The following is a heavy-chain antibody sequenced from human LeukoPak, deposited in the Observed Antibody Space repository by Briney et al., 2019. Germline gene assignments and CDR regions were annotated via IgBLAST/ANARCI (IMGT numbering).Heavy chain of an antibody. V-gene: IGHV4-34*01. CDR1: GGSFSGYY. D-gene: IGHD6-13*01. J-gene: IGHJ6*02. CDR3: ARDRGGYSSSWPYYYYGMDV. Sequence: SETLSLTCAVYGGSFSGYYWSWIRQPPGKGLEWIGEINHSGSTNYNPSLKSRVTISVDTSKNQFSLKLSSVTAADTAVYYCARDRGGYSSSWPYYYYGMDVWGQGTTVTVSS. CDR2: INHSGST.